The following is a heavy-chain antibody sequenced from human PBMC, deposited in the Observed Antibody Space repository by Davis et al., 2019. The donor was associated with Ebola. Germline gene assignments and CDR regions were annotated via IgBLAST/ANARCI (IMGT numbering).Heavy chain of an antibody. CDR3: AREPSYDFRPDYMDV. CDR2: IYYSGST. CDR1: GGSISSYY. D-gene: IGHD3-3*01. Sequence: PSETLSLTCTVSGGSISSYYWSWIRQPPGKGLEWIGYIYYSGSTNYNPSLKSRVTISVDTSKNQFSLKLSSVTAADTAVYYCAREPSYDFRPDYMDVWGKGTTVTVSS. V-gene: IGHV4-59*01. J-gene: IGHJ6*03.